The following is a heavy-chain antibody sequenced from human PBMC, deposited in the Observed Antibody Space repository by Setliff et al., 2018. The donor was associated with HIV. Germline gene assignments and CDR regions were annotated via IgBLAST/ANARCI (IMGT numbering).Heavy chain of an antibody. CDR2: IENDGTT. CDR1: GFNVNSHY. CDR3: ASETGQFLL. Sequence: GGSLRLSCATSGFNVNSHYMNWVRQAPGRGLEWVAGIENDGTTHYADSVKGRFSVSRDMSRNILYLQMHDLTAEDSALYYCASETGQFLLWGPGTLVTVSS. J-gene: IGHJ4*02. V-gene: IGHV3-66*01. D-gene: IGHD2-21*01.